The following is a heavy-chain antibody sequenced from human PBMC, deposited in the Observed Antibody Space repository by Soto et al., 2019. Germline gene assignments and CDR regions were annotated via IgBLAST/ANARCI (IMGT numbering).Heavy chain of an antibody. J-gene: IGHJ4*02. CDR3: AGRSNWQWPDYYFDY. D-gene: IGHD6-19*01. V-gene: IGHV1-58*02. Sequence: SVKVSCKASGFTFTSSAMQWVRQARGQRLEWIGWIVVGSGNTNYAQKFQERVTITRDMSTSTAYMELSSLRSEDTAVYYCAGRSNWQWPDYYFDYWGQGTLVTVSS. CDR2: IVVGSGNT. CDR1: GFTFTSSA.